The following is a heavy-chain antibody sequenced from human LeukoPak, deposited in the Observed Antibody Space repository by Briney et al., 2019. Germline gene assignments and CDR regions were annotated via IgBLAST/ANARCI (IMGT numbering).Heavy chain of an antibody. CDR1: GGSISSSSYY. Sequence: SETLSLTCTVSGGSISSSSYYWGWIRQPPGKGLEWIGSIYYSGSTYYNPSLKSRVTISVDTSKNQFSLKLSSVTAADTAVYYCARDQRDYYYMDVWGKGTTVTVSS. V-gene: IGHV4-39*07. J-gene: IGHJ6*03. CDR3: ARDQRDYYYMDV. CDR2: IYYSGST.